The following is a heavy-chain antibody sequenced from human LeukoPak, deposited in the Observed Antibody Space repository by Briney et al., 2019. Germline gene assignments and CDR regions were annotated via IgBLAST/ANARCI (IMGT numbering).Heavy chain of an antibody. D-gene: IGHD6-13*01. Sequence: ASVKVSCKASGYTFTSYDINWVRQATGQGLEWMGWMNPNSGNTGYAQKFQGWVTMTRDTSISTAYMELSRLRSDDTAVYYCARDPYSSSWYDYWGQGTLVTVSS. CDR3: ARDPYSSSWYDY. CDR1: GYTFTSYD. V-gene: IGHV1-8*01. CDR2: MNPNSGNT. J-gene: IGHJ4*02.